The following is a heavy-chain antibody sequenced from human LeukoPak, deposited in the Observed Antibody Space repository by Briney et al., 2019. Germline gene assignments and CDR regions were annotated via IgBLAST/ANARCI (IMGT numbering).Heavy chain of an antibody. J-gene: IGHJ4*02. CDR3: AKDERKLWFGELTYYFDY. CDR1: GFTFSSYA. V-gene: IGHV3-23*01. Sequence: PGGSLRLSCAASGFTFSSYAMSWVRQAPGKGLEWVSAISGSGGSTYYADSAKGRFTISRDNSKNTLYLQMNSLRAEDTAVYYCAKDERKLWFGELTYYFDYWGQETLVTVSS. CDR2: ISGSGGST. D-gene: IGHD3-10*01.